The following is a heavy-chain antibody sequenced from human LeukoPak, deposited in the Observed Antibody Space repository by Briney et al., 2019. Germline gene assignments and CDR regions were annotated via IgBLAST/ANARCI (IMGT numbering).Heavy chain of an antibody. CDR3: ARVVTMTYYMDV. D-gene: IGHD2-21*01. V-gene: IGHV1-18*01. CDR2: ISAYNGNT. CDR1: GYTFTSYG. J-gene: IGHJ6*03. Sequence: ASVKVSCKASGYTFTSYGISWLRQAPEQGLEWMGWISAYNGNTNYAQKLQGRVTMTTDTSTSTAYMELRSLRSDDTAVYYCARVVTMTYYMDVWGKGTTVTVSS.